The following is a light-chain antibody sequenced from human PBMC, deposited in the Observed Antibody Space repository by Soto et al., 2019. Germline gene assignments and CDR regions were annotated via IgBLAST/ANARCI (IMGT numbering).Light chain of an antibody. Sequence: EIVLTQSPATLSLSPGERATLSCRASQSVSSYLAWYQQKPGQAPRLLIYDAASRAIGIPARFSGSGSGTDFTLTISSLEHEDFAVYHCQQRSNWPSITFGQGTRLE. CDR3: QQRSNWPSIT. J-gene: IGKJ5*01. CDR1: QSVSSY. V-gene: IGKV3-11*01. CDR2: DAA.